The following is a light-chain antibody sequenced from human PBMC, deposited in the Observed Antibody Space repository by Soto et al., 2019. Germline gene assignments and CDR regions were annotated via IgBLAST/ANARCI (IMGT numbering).Light chain of an antibody. CDR1: QGISSY. J-gene: IGKJ1*01. Sequence: DIQLTQSPSFLSASVGDRVTITCRVSQGISSYLAWYQQKPGKAPELLIYAASTLQSGVPSRFSGSGSGTDFTLTISSLQPEDSATYYCQQLNTYPPWTFGQGTKVDIK. V-gene: IGKV1-9*01. CDR2: AAS. CDR3: QQLNTYPPWT.